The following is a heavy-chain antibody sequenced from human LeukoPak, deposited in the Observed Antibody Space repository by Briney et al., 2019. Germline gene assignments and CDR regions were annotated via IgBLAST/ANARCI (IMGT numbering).Heavy chain of an antibody. CDR3: ARESWGRYFDY. J-gene: IGHJ4*02. V-gene: IGHV3-33*01. Sequence: PGGSLRLSCAASGFTFSSYGMHWDRQAPGKGLEWVAVIWYDGSNKYYADSVKGRFTISRDNSKDTLYLQMNSLRAEDTAVYYCARESWGRYFDYWGQGTLVTVSS. CDR1: GFTFSSYG. CDR2: IWYDGSNK. D-gene: IGHD3-16*01.